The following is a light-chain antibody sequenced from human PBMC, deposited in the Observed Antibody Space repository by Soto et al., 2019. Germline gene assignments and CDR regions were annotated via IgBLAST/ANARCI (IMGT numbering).Light chain of an antibody. V-gene: IGLV1-40*01. CDR1: SSNIGAGYD. CDR2: GNS. CDR3: QSYDSSRSGYV. J-gene: IGLJ1*01. Sequence: QSVLTQPPSVSGAPGQRVTISCTGSSSNIGAGYDVHWYQQLPGTAPKLLIYGNSNRPSGVPDRFSGSKSGTSASLAITGVQAEEEADDYCQSYDSSRSGYVFGTGTKVTVL.